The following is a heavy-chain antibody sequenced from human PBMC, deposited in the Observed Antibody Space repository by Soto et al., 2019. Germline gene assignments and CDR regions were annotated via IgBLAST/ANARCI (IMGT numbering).Heavy chain of an antibody. D-gene: IGHD6-19*01. V-gene: IGHV3-21*01. CDR1: GFTFSSYS. CDR2: ISSSSSYI. J-gene: IGHJ6*03. CDR3: ARDNRRGMAVAGRNYYYYYIDV. Sequence: PGGSLRLSCAASGFTFSSYSMNWVRQAPGKGLEWVSSISSSSSYIYYADSVKGRFTISRDNAKNSLYLQMNSLRAEDTAVYYCARDNRRGMAVAGRNYYYYYIDVWGKGTTVTVSS.